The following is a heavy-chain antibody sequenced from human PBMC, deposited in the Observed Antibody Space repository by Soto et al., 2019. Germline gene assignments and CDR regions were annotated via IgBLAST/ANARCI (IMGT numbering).Heavy chain of an antibody. D-gene: IGHD6-13*01. V-gene: IGHV4-59*01. CDR1: GGSISSDY. Sequence: SETLSLTCTVSGGSISSDYWSWIRQPPGKGLEWIGYIYYSGSTNYNPSLESRVTISVDTSKNQFSLKLSSVTAADTAVYYCARAEGIYPQLAIDYWGQGTLVTVSS. J-gene: IGHJ4*02. CDR2: IYYSGST. CDR3: ARAEGIYPQLAIDY.